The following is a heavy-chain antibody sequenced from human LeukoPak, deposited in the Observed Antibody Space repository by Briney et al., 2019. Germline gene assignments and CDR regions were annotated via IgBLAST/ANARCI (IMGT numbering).Heavy chain of an antibody. CDR3: ARHRGSSSEFDP. Sequence: SETLSLTCTVSGGSISTNNYYWGWIRQPPGKGLEWIGHIYYDGRTYYNPSHKSRVTMSVDTSKNQFSLKLSSVTAADTAVYYCARHRGSSSEFDPWGLGTLVTISS. D-gene: IGHD6-6*01. V-gene: IGHV4-39*01. CDR1: GGSISTNNYY. CDR2: IYYDGRT. J-gene: IGHJ5*02.